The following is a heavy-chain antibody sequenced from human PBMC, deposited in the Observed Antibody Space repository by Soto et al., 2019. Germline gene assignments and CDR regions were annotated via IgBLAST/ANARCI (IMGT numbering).Heavy chain of an antibody. J-gene: IGHJ6*02. D-gene: IGHD3-3*01. Sequence: SENLSLTSNVSGGSISEFYWRGFRQSLGKRLEWIGYLYYTGSTNYNPALKSRVTISLDTSKNQFSLKVRSVTAADTAVYYCARGGGYDFRSSQAPPIDVWGQGTTVTVS. CDR2: LYYTGST. V-gene: IGHV4-59*01. CDR1: GGSISEFY. CDR3: ARGGGYDFRSSQAPPIDV.